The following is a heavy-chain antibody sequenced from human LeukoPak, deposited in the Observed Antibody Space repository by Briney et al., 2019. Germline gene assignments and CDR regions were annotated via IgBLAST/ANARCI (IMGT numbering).Heavy chain of an antibody. CDR3: ARDLPGYSYGPTFDN. D-gene: IGHD5-18*01. J-gene: IGHJ4*02. CDR1: GYTFSRYG. CDR2: ISAYNGNT. V-gene: IGHV1-18*01. Sequence: ASVQVSCKASGYTFSRYGISWVRQAPGQGLEWIGWISAYNGNTNYAQKLQGRVTMTTDTSTSTAYMELRSLRSDDTAVYYCARDLPGYSYGPTFDNWGQGTLVTVSS.